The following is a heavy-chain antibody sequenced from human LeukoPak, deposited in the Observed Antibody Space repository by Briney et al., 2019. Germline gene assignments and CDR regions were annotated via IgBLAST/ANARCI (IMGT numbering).Heavy chain of an antibody. Sequence: ASVKVSCKASGGTFSSYAISWVRQAPGQGLEWMGGIIPIFGTANYAQKFQGRVTITTDESTSTAYMELSSLRSEDTAVYYCASPGYCSSTSCFDYYYYYMDVWGKGTTVTVSS. CDR3: ASPGYCSSTSCFDYYYYYMDV. V-gene: IGHV1-69*05. CDR2: IIPIFGTA. CDR1: GGTFSSYA. J-gene: IGHJ6*03. D-gene: IGHD2-2*03.